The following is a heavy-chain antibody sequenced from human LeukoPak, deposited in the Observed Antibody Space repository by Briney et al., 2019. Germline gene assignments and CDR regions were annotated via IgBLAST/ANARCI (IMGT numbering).Heavy chain of an antibody. CDR1: GYTFTSYD. CDR3: ARGAGATYYYYYMDV. V-gene: IGHV1-8*01. J-gene: IGHJ6*03. CDR2: MNPNSGNT. Sequence: GASVKVSCKASGYTFTSYDINWARQATGQGLEWMGWMNPNSGNTGYAQKFQGRVTMTRNTPISTAYMELSSLRSEDTAVYYCARGAGATYYYYYMDVWGKGTTVTVSS.